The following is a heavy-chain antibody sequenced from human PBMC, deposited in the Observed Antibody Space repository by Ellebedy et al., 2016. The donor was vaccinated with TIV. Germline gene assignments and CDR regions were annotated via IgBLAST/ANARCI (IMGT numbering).Heavy chain of an antibody. Sequence: GESLKISCAASGFTFINAWMTWVRQAPGKGLEWVGRIKSKTDGGTTDYAAPVKGRFTISRDDSKNTLYLQINSLKTEDTAVYYCTTSAEVFGVVVDYWGQGTLVTVSS. D-gene: IGHD3-3*01. J-gene: IGHJ4*02. V-gene: IGHV3-15*01. CDR3: TTSAEVFGVVVDY. CDR1: GFTFINAW. CDR2: IKSKTDGGTT.